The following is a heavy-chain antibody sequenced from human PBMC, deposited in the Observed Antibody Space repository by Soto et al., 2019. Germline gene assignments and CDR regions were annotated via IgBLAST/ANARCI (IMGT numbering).Heavy chain of an antibody. Sequence: QVQLVQSGAEVKKPGSSVKVSCKASGGTFSSYAISWVRQAPGQGLEWMGGVIPIFGTANYAQKFQGRVTITADEPTSTAYMERSSLRSEDTAVYYCARVKWERLRWYAFDIWGQGTMVTVSS. CDR1: GGTFSSYA. J-gene: IGHJ3*02. CDR2: VIPIFGTA. CDR3: ARVKWERLRWYAFDI. V-gene: IGHV1-69*01. D-gene: IGHD1-26*01.